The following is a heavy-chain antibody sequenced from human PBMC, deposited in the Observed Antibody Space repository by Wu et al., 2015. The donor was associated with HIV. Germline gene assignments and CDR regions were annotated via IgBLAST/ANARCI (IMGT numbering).Heavy chain of an antibody. D-gene: IGHD3-10*01. V-gene: IGHV1-69*05. Sequence: QVQLVQSGAEVKKPGSSVKVSCKASGGTFSNYAISWVRQAPGQGLEWMGGIIPIFGTPNYAQKFQDRVTLTRDTSTNTVYMELSSLRSEDTAIYYCARDLTTGFGSSVYWGQGTLVTVSS. CDR2: IIPIFGTP. CDR1: GGTFSNYA. CDR3: ARDLTTGFGSSVY. J-gene: IGHJ4*02.